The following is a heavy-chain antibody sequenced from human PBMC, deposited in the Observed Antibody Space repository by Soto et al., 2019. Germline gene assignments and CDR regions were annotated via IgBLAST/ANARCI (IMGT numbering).Heavy chain of an antibody. CDR1: GYSFTSYW. Sequence: GESLRISCKGSGYSFTSYWIGWVRQMPGKGLEWMGIIYPGDSDTRYSPSFQGQVTISADKSISTAYLQWSSLKASDTAMYYCARARRMSGLYYYYGMDVWGQGTTVTVS. V-gene: IGHV5-51*01. D-gene: IGHD3-10*01. CDR3: ARARRMSGLYYYYGMDV. CDR2: IYPGDSDT. J-gene: IGHJ6*02.